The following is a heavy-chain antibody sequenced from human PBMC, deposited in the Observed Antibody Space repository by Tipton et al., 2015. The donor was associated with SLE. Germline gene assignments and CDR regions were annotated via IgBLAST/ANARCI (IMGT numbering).Heavy chain of an antibody. CDR2: IYDNGAA. CDR3: ARDREQWRVRGNSFDP. CDR1: GGSISSSY. J-gene: IGHJ5*02. V-gene: IGHV4-59*12. D-gene: IGHD6-19*01. Sequence: TLSLTCTVSGGSISSSYWSWIRQPPGKGLEWIGYIYDNGAAYYNPSLKSRVTISVDTSKNQFSLKLISVTAADTAVYYCARDREQWRVRGNSFDPWGQGTLVTVSS.